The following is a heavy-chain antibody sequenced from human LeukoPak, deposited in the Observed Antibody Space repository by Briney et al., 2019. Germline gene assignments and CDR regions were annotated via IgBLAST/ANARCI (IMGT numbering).Heavy chain of an antibody. CDR2: IIPILGTA. V-gene: IGHV1-69*01. Sequence: GSSVKVSCKASGGTFRSYGLNWVQQAPGQGLEWMGGIIPILGTAKYAQKLQGRVTITADESTSTGYMELSSLRSEDTAVYYCARGLYCSSSTSCYDYGMDVWGQGTTVTVSS. D-gene: IGHD2-2*01. CDR3: ARGLYCSSSTSCYDYGMDV. J-gene: IGHJ6*02. CDR1: GGTFRSYG.